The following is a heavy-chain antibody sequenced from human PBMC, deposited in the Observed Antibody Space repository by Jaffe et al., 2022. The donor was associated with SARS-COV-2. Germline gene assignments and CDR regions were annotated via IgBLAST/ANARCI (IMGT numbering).Heavy chain of an antibody. V-gene: IGHV3-30*03. CDR2: ISYDGSNK. Sequence: QVQLVESGGGVVQPGRSLRLSCAASGFTFSSYGMHWVRQAPGKGLEWVAVISYDGSNKYYADSVKGRFTISRDNSKNTLYLQMNSLRAEDTAVYYCARNTYYYDSSGLDECFDYWGQGTLVTVSS. CDR3: ARNTYYYDSSGLDECFDY. CDR1: GFTFSSYG. J-gene: IGHJ4*02. D-gene: IGHD3-22*01.